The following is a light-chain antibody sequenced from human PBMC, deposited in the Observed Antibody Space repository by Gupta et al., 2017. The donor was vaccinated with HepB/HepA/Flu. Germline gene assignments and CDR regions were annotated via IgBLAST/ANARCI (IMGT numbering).Light chain of an antibody. V-gene: IGKV3-20*01. CDR3: QQYGSSPWT. CDR2: GAS. J-gene: IGKJ1*01. CDR1: QSVSSSY. Sequence: EIVLTQSPGTLSLSPGERATLSCRASQSVSSSYLAWYQQKPGQAPRLLIYGASSRATGIPDRFSGSGSGTDFTLTISRLEPEDFAVYYCQQYGSSPWTFCQGTKLVIK.